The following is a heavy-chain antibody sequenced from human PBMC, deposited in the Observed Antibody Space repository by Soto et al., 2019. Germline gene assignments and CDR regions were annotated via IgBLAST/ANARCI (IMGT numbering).Heavy chain of an antibody. CDR3: ARVASGYDRAFDI. CDR2: IYHSGST. V-gene: IGHV4-30-2*01. CDR1: GGSISSGGYS. Sequence: SETLSLTCAVSGGSISSGGYSWSWIRQPPGKGLEWIGYIYHSGSTYYNPSLKSRVTISVDRSKNQFSLKLSSVTAADTAVYYCARVASGYDRAFDIWGQGTMVTVSS. J-gene: IGHJ3*02. D-gene: IGHD3-3*01.